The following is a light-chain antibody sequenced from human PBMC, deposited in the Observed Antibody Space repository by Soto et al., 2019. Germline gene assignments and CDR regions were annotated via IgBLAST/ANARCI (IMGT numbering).Light chain of an antibody. J-gene: IGKJ1*01. V-gene: IGKV1-5*01. CDR1: QSIDSW. CDR2: DAS. CDR3: QHYNSYSQT. Sequence: DIQMTQSPSTLSASVGDLVTITCRASQSIDSWLAWYQQKPGKAPKLLIYDASSLESGVPSRFSGSGSGTEFTLTISSLQPDDFATYYCQHYNSYSQTFGQGTKVDIK.